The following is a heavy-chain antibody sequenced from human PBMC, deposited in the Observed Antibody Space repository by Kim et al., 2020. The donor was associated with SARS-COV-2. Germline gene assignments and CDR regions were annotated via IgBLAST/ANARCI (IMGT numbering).Heavy chain of an antibody. V-gene: IGHV4-34*01. CDR3: ARLMGPGGAAVLHPIGV. D-gene: IGHD6-13*01. CDR2: INHSGST. Sequence: SETLSLTCAVYGGSFSGYYWSWIRQPPGKGLEWIGEINHSGSTNYNPSLKSRVTISVDTSKNQFSLKLSSVTAADTAVYYCARLMGPGGAAVLHPIGVWGQGTLVTVSS. J-gene: IGHJ4*02. CDR1: GGSFSGYY.